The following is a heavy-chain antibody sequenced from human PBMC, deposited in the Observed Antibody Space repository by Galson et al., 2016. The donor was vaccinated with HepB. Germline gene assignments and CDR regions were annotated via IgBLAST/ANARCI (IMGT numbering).Heavy chain of an antibody. CDR2: VYHDGSI. J-gene: IGHJ6*02. D-gene: IGHD3-16*01. V-gene: IGHV4-4*02. CDR3: ARKPPPVAYYGLDV. Sequence: SLRLSCAASGFPFTNYWMTWVRQAPGKGLEWIGEVYHDGSINYTPSVKSRITISVDKSKNQFSLKLTSMTAADTSVYYCARKPPPVAYYGLDVWGQGTTVIVSS. CDR1: GFPFTNYW.